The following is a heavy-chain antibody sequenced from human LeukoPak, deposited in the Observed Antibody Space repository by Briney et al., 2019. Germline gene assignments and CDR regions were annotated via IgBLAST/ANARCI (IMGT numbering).Heavy chain of an antibody. V-gene: IGHV5-51*01. Sequence: GESLKISCKGSGYSINNYWIGWVRQMPGKGLEWMGIIYPADSDIRYSPSFQGRVTISADKSVSTAYLQWSSLKASDTAMYYCARQEYCSGGSCYTWFDPWGQGTLVTVSS. CDR3: ARQEYCSGGSCYTWFDP. D-gene: IGHD2-15*01. CDR2: IYPADSDI. J-gene: IGHJ5*02. CDR1: GYSINNYW.